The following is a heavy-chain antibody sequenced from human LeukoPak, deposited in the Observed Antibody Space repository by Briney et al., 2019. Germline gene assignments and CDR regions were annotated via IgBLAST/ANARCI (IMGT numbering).Heavy chain of an antibody. Sequence: SETLSLTCTVSGGSISNSGGFYWSWIRQHPGNGLEWIGFISYRGSTYYNPSLKSRVSMSVDTSRSQFSLRLTSVTDEDTAVYYCARISQSSGGFYYWGQGSLVTVPS. CDR3: ARISQSSGGFYY. V-gene: IGHV4-31*02. CDR1: GGSISNSGGFY. CDR2: ISYRGST. D-gene: IGHD2-15*01. J-gene: IGHJ4*02.